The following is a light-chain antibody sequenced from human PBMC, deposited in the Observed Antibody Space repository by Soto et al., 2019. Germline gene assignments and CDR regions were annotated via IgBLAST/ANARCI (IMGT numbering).Light chain of an antibody. CDR2: LNSDGSH. CDR3: QTWGTGIQV. Sequence: QSVLTQSPSASASLGASVKLTCTLSNGHFSYAIAWHQQQPEKGPRYLMKLNSDGSHSKGDGIPDRFSGSSSGAERYLTISSLQSEDEADYYCQTWGTGIQVFGGGTKLTVL. CDR1: NGHFSYA. J-gene: IGLJ2*01. V-gene: IGLV4-69*01.